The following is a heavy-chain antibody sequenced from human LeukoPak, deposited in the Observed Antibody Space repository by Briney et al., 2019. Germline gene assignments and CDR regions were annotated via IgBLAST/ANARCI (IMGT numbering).Heavy chain of an antibody. CDR2: IIPSFGTA. CDR3: ARSSRYYDSSGLQPYYFNH. CDR1: GGTFSSYA. J-gene: IGHJ4*02. D-gene: IGHD3-22*01. V-gene: IGHV1-69*01. Sequence: SVKVSCKASGGTFSSYAISWVRQAPGQGLEWMGGIIPSFGTANYAQKFQGRVTITADESTSTAYMELSSLRSEDTAVCYCARSSRYYDSSGLQPYYFNHWGRGTLVTVSS.